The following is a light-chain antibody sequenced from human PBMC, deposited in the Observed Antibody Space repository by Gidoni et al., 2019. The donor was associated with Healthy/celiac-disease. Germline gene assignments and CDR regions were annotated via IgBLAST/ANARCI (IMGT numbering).Light chain of an antibody. CDR2: CAS. CDR3: QQYNNRPPYT. J-gene: IGKJ2*01. V-gene: IGKV3-15*01. Sequence: EIGMTQSPATLSVSPGERSTLSCRASPSLSSNLAWYQHTPGQAPRRLIYCASTRATGIPARFSVSESGTEFTLTISSLQSEDFAVYFCQQYNNRPPYTFGQGTKLEIK. CDR1: PSLSSN.